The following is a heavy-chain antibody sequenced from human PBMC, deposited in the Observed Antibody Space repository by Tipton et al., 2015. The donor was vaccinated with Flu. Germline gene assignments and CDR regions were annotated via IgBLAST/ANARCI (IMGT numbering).Heavy chain of an antibody. CDR1: GYSINSGYF. J-gene: IGHJ4*02. V-gene: IGHV4-38-2*01. Sequence: TLSLTCAVSGYSINSGYFWGWIRQPPGKGLEWIGSMSHSGRTYYNPSLKSRVTISVDTSKNQFSLRLSSVTAADTAVYYCARHTGDSVRGVIDYWGQGTLVTVSS. CDR2: MSHSGRT. CDR3: ARHTGDSVRGVIDY. D-gene: IGHD3-10*02.